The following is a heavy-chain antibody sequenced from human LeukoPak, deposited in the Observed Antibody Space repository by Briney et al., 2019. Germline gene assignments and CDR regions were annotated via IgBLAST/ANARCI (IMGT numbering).Heavy chain of an antibody. V-gene: IGHV3-23*01. D-gene: IGHD3-3*01. CDR1: GFTFSSYA. J-gene: IGHJ4*02. Sequence: GGSLRLSCAASGFTFSSYAMSWVRQAPGKGLVWVSGISASGGSTYYADSVKGRFTISRDNSKNTLYLQMNSLRAEDTAVYYCAKLSGYDFWSGYYTHPSDYWGQGTLVTVSS. CDR3: AKLSGYDFWSGYYTHPSDY. CDR2: ISASGGST.